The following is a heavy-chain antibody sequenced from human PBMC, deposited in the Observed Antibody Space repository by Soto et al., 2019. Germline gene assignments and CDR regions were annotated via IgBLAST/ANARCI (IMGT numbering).Heavy chain of an antibody. Sequence: SETLSLTCAVSGGSISSGGYSWSWIRQPPGKGLEWIGNIYHSGSTYYNPSLKSRVTISVDRSKNQFSLKLSSVTAADTAVYYCASGGSSLNFHSWGQGTLVTVSS. J-gene: IGHJ4*02. CDR3: ASGGSSLNFHS. V-gene: IGHV4-30-2*01. CDR1: GGSISSGGYS. D-gene: IGHD6-6*01. CDR2: IYHSGST.